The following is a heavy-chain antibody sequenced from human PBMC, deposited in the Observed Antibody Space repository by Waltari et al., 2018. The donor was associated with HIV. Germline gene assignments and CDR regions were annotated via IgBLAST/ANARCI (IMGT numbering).Heavy chain of an antibody. D-gene: IGHD4-17*01. V-gene: IGHV1-2*04. Sequence: QVQLVQSGAEVKKPGASVKVSCKASGYTFTGYYMHWVRQAPGQGLEWMGWINPNSGGTNYAQKFQGWVTMTRDTSISTAYMELSRLRSDDTAVYYCARVKGVYGDYVGFDYWGQGTLVTVSS. J-gene: IGHJ4*02. CDR3: ARVKGVYGDYVGFDY. CDR1: GYTFTGYY. CDR2: INPNSGGT.